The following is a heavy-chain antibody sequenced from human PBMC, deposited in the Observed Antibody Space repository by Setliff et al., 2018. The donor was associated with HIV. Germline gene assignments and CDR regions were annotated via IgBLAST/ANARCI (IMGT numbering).Heavy chain of an antibody. D-gene: IGHD6-19*01. CDR3: AKAELSSGRYYFDY. Sequence: GGSLRLSCSASGFTFSSYGMHWVRQAPGKGLEWVAFIRYDGSNKYYADSVKGRLTISRDNSKNTLYLQMNSLRAEDTAVYYCAKAELSSGRYYFDYWGQGTLVTVSS. CDR2: IRYDGSNK. CDR1: GFTFSSYG. J-gene: IGHJ4*02. V-gene: IGHV3-30*02.